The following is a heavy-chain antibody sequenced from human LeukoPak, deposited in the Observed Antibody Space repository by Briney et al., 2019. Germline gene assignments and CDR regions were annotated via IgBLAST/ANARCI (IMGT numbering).Heavy chain of an antibody. D-gene: IGHD3-10*01. CDR1: GYTFTSYA. Sequence: ASVKVSCKASGYTFTSYAMNWERQAPGQGLEWMGWINPHKGSTNIAQKFQGRVTMTTDTSTNTAYLELRSLRSDETAFYYCTREELWFGELSPHYYFDYWGQGTLVTVSS. CDR3: TREELWFGELSPHYYFDY. V-gene: IGHV1-18*01. CDR2: INPHKGST. J-gene: IGHJ4*02.